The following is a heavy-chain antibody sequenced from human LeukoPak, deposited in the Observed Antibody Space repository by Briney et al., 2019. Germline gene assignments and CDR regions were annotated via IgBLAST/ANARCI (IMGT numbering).Heavy chain of an antibody. Sequence: QPGGSLRLSCAVSGFTSSNYAMTWVRQAPGKGLEWVSEITGSGNSTYYADSVKGRFTISRDNSKNTLYLQMNSLRAEDTAVYYCARELFDFDYWGQGTLVTVSS. V-gene: IGHV3-23*01. CDR2: ITGSGNST. J-gene: IGHJ4*02. CDR1: GFTSSNYA. CDR3: ARELFDFDY. D-gene: IGHD3-10*01.